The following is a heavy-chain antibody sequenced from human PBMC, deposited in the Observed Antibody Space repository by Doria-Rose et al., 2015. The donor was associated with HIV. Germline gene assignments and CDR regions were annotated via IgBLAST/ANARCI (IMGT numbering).Heavy chain of an antibody. Sequence: SGPVLVKPTETLTLTCTVSGVSLSSPGMGVSWIRQPPGKALEWLANIFSDDERSDKTSLKSRLTISRGTYKSQVVLTMTDMDPVDTATYYCARIKSSRWYHKYYFDSWGQGTLVIVSA. CDR3: ARIKSSRWYHKYYFDS. J-gene: IGHJ4*02. CDR2: IFSDDER. D-gene: IGHD6-13*01. CDR1: GVSLSSPGMG. V-gene: IGHV2-26*01.